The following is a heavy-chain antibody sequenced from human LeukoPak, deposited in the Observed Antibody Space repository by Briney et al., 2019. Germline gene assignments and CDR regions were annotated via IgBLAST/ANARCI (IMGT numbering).Heavy chain of an antibody. J-gene: IGHJ4*02. V-gene: IGHV3-30*18. CDR2: ISYDGSNQ. Sequence: PGGSLSLSCAASEFTFTNSGMHWVRPAPGKGLEWVAFISYDGSNQYYADSVKGRFTISRDNSKNTLYLQLNSLRAEDTAVYYCAQWAGVRGVITPFDYWGQGTLVTVSS. CDR1: EFTFTNSG. D-gene: IGHD3-10*01. CDR3: AQWAGVRGVITPFDY.